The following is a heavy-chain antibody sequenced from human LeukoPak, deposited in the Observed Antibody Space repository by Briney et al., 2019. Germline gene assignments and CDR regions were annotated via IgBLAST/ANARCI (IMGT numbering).Heavy chain of an antibody. CDR1: GFTFSTHA. J-gene: IGHJ4*02. CDR2: VADDGKNK. Sequence: GGSLRLSCAASGFTFSTHAMHWVRQAPGKGLAWVAVVADDGKNKFYADSVKGRFTISRDNSKNTLYLQMNSLRAEDTAVYYCARDQTTTYFDYWGQGTLVTVSS. D-gene: IGHD1-26*01. V-gene: IGHV3-30*01. CDR3: ARDQTTTYFDY.